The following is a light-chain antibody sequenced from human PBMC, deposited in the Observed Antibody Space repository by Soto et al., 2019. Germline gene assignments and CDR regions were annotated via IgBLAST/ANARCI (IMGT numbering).Light chain of an antibody. CDR3: QQRSNWPPLT. V-gene: IGKV3-11*01. J-gene: IGKJ5*01. CDR2: GAS. Sequence: EIVLTQSPATLYLSPGERATLSCRASQSVNSYLAWYQHKPGQAPRLLIYGASNRATGIPARFSGSGSGTDFTLTISSLEPEDFAVYYCQQRSNWPPLTFGQGTRLEIK. CDR1: QSVNSY.